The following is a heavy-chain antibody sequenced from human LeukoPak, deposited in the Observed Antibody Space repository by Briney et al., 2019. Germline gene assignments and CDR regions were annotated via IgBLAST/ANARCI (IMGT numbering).Heavy chain of an antibody. CDR3: ARGGDICTNGVCREYYFDC. D-gene: IGHD2-8*01. Sequence: SETLSLLCAVYGGPFRGYYWSWIRQPPGKGRVWLGEINHSGSTNYNPPLKSRVTISVDTSKNQCSLKLSSVTAADTAVYYCARGGDICTNGVCREYYFDCWGQGTLVTVSS. CDR2: INHSGST. CDR1: GGPFRGYY. J-gene: IGHJ4*02. V-gene: IGHV4-34*01.